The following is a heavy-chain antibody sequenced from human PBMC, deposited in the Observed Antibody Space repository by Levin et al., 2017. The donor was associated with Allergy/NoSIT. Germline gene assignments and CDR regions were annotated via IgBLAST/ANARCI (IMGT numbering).Heavy chain of an antibody. J-gene: IGHJ4*02. CDR2: ISTKNGNT. Sequence: PVASVKVSCKASGYSFPTYDISWVRQAPGQGLEWMGWISTKNGNTNYIQGLRGRVTMTTDTSTSTAYMELRSLRSDDTAVYYCARGGSSSGFDYWGQGTLVTVSS. CDR1: GYSFPTYD. CDR3: ARGGSSSGFDY. D-gene: IGHD3-3*01. V-gene: IGHV1-18*01.